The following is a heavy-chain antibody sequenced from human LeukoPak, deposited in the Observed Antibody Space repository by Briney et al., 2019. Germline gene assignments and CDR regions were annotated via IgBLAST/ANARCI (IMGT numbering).Heavy chain of an antibody. J-gene: IGHJ4*02. CDR1: GFTFSSYG. Sequence: PGGSLRLSCAASGFTFSSYGMNWVRQAPGKGLEWVSYITRSSSAKFYADSVKGRFTISRDNAENLLYLQMNSLRAEDTAVYYCTRDQEGSDYWGQGTLVTVSS. V-gene: IGHV3-48*01. CDR3: TRDQEGSDY. CDR2: ITRSSSAK.